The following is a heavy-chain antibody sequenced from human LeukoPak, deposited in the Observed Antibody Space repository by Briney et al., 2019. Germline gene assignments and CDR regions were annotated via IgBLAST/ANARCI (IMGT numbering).Heavy chain of an antibody. V-gene: IGHV3-30*18. CDR3: AKDRRGRGSYFDY. CDR1: GFTVSSNY. D-gene: IGHD1-26*01. CDR2: ISYDGSNK. Sequence: PGGSLRLSCAASGFTVSSNYMSWVRQAPGKGLEWVAVISYDGSNKYYADSVKGRFTISRDNSKNTLYLQMNSLRAEDTAVYYCAKDRRGRGSYFDYWGQGTLVTVSS. J-gene: IGHJ4*02.